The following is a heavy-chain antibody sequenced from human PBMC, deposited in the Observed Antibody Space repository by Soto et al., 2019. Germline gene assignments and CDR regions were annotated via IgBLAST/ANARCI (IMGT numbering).Heavy chain of an antibody. V-gene: IGHV3-23*01. D-gene: IGHD6-13*01. CDR1: GFTFSSYA. J-gene: IGHJ6*02. CDR2: LSGSGGST. Sequence: SGFTFSSYAMSWVRQAPGNGLEWVSALSGSGGSTYYADSVKGRFTISRDNSKNTLYLQMNSLRAEDTAVYYCAKDMYSSSWYFYYYAMDVWGQGTTVTVSS. CDR3: AKDMYSSSWYFYYYAMDV.